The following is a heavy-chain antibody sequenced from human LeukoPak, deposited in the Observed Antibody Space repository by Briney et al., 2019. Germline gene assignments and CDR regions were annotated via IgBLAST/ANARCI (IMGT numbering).Heavy chain of an antibody. D-gene: IGHD3-10*01. V-gene: IGHV4-59*08. Sequence: PSETLSLTCTVSGGSISSYYWSWIRQPPGKGLEWIGYIYYSGSTNYNPSLTSRVTISVDTSKNQFSPKLSSVTAADTAVYYCAGRGTMVRGPPDYWGQGTLVTVSS. J-gene: IGHJ4*02. CDR3: AGRGTMVRGPPDY. CDR1: GGSISSYY. CDR2: IYYSGST.